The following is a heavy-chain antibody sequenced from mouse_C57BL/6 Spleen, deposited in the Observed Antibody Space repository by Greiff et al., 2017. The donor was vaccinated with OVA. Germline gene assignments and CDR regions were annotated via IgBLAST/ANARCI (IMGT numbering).Heavy chain of an antibody. CDR2: IYPGSGNT. Sequence: QVHVKQSGPELVKPGASVKISCKASGYSFTSYYIHWVKQRPGQGLEWIGWIYPGSGNTKYNEKFKGKATLTADTSSSTAYMQLSSLTSEDSAVYYCETGYSNYGAFDVWGTGTTVTVSS. D-gene: IGHD2-5*01. CDR1: GYSFTSYY. V-gene: IGHV1-66*01. J-gene: IGHJ1*03. CDR3: ETGYSNYGAFDV.